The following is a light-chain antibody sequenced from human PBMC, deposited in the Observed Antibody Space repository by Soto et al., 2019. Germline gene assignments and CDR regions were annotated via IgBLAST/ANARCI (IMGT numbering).Light chain of an antibody. CDR3: CSFAGSNSWV. V-gene: IGLV2-23*01. Sequence: QSALTQPASMSGSPGQSITISCTGTSGDVGTYDLVSWYQHHPGAAPKLMVYEATRRPSGISNRFSGSKSGNTASLTISGLQAEDEAAYYCCSFAGSNSWVFGGGTKLTVL. CDR2: EAT. J-gene: IGLJ3*02. CDR1: SGDVGTYDL.